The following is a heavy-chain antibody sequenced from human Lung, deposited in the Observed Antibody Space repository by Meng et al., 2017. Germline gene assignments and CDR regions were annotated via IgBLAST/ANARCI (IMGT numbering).Heavy chain of an antibody. Sequence: GGSLRLSCAASGFTFSSYGMHWVRQDPGKGLDWVAVIWYDGSNKYSADSVKGRFTISRDNSKNTLYLQMNSLRAEDTAVYYCARGSVLRYFDWLPLIDYWGQGTLVTVSS. V-gene: IGHV3-33*01. J-gene: IGHJ4*02. CDR3: ARGSVLRYFDWLPLIDY. CDR2: IWYDGSNK. CDR1: GFTFSSYG. D-gene: IGHD3-9*01.